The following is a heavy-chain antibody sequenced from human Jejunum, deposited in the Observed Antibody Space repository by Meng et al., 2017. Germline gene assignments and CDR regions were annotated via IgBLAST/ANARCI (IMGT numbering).Heavy chain of an antibody. CDR2: IYWDDDK. V-gene: IGHV2-5*02. CDR3: AHRIAYSSDYNVGWFDP. Sequence: QTPLRESGPALVKPTEPLTLTCTFSGFSLRTRTVGVWWLRQPPGKALECLALIYWDDDKRYNPSLKNRLSITKDTSENQVVLTMTNMDPADTATYYCAHRIAYSSDYNVGWFDPWGPGFLVTVSS. J-gene: IGHJ5*02. CDR1: GFSLRTRTVG. D-gene: IGHD6-25*01.